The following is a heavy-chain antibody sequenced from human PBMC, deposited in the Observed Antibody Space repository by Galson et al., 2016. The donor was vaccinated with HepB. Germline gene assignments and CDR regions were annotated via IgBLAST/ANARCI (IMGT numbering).Heavy chain of an antibody. J-gene: IGHJ3*02. Sequence: SETLSLTCTVSGGSISSSSYYWGWIRQPSGKGLEWIGSIYHSGTTYYNPSLKSRVIISVDTSKNQFSLKLSSVTAADTAVYYCARPDVLRFLEWLSENPGENAFDIWGQGTMATVSS. CDR1: GGSISSSSYY. CDR3: ARPDVLRFLEWLSENPGENAFDI. D-gene: IGHD3-3*01. V-gene: IGHV4-39*01. CDR2: IYHSGTT.